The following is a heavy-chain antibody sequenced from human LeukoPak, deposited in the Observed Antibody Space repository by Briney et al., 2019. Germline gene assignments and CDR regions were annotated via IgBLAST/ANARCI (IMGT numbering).Heavy chain of an antibody. Sequence: PGGSLRLSCAASGFTFSSYAMHWVRQAPGKGLEWLSTISGSGGSTYYADSVKGRFTISRDNSKNTVYLQMKSLRVEATAVYYCAKGLSAAGDYYFDYWGQGALVTVSS. V-gene: IGHV3-23*01. CDR2: ISGSGGST. CDR1: GFTFSSYA. J-gene: IGHJ4*02. D-gene: IGHD6-13*01. CDR3: AKGLSAAGDYYFDY.